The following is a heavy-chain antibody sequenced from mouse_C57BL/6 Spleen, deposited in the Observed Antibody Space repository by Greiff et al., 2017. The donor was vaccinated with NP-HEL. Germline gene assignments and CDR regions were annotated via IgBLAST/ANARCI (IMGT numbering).Heavy chain of an antibody. D-gene: IGHD2-4*01. Sequence: QVQLQQSGAELVKPGASVKISCKASGYAFSSYWMNWVKQRPGKGLEWIGQIYPGDGDTNYNGKFKGKATLTADKSSSTAYMQRSSVTSEDAAVWFCARYGGLPQYYAMDYWGQGTTLTVSS. J-gene: IGHJ4*01. CDR1: GYAFSSYW. CDR3: ARYGGLPQYYAMDY. CDR2: IYPGDGDT. V-gene: IGHV1-80*01.